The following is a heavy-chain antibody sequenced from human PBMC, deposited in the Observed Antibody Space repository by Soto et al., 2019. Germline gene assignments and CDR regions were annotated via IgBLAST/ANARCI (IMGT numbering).Heavy chain of an antibody. CDR1: GFSFSNYG. CDR3: AKAIAQWVLRGASGYYGMEV. CDR2: ISGGGAVT. Sequence: EVQLLESGGGLVQPGGSLRLSCAASGFSFSNYGMSWVRQAPGEGLEWVSHISGGGAVTYYADSVKGRFTISRDNSKNTLYLQMNSLRDEDTALYFCAKAIAQWVLRGASGYYGMEVWGQGNSVTVSS. V-gene: IGHV3-23*01. D-gene: IGHD1-26*01. J-gene: IGHJ6*02.